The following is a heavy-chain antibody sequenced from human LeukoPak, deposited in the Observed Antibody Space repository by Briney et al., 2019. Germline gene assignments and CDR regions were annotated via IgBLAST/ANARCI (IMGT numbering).Heavy chain of an antibody. CDR2: IHYDSSTE. V-gene: IGHV3-30*02. Sequence: PGGSLRLSCAASGFAFSSYGMHWVRQAPGKGLEWVAYIHYDSSTEDYADSVKGRFTISRDNSKNTLYLQMNSLRAEDTAVYYCAKDKGYSYGYGPEYYFDYWGQGTLVTVSS. J-gene: IGHJ4*02. D-gene: IGHD5-18*01. CDR1: GFAFSSYG. CDR3: AKDKGYSYGYGPEYYFDY.